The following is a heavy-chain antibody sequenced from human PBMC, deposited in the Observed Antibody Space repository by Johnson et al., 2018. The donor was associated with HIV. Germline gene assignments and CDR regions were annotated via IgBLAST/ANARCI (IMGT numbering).Heavy chain of an antibody. J-gene: IGHJ3*02. CDR3: AKRRVVFYDAFDI. D-gene: IGHD2-15*01. CDR1: GFTFSSYG. Sequence: QVQLVESGGGVVQPGGSLRLSCAASGFTFSSYGMHWVRQAPGKGLEWVAFIRYDGSNKYYADSVKGRFTISRDNSQNTLYLQMNSLRAEDTAVYYCAKRRVVFYDAFDIWGQGTMVTVSS. V-gene: IGHV3-30*02. CDR2: IRYDGSNK.